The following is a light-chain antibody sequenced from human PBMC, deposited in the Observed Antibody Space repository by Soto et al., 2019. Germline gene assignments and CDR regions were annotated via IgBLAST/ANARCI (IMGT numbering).Light chain of an antibody. V-gene: IGLV2-8*01. J-gene: IGLJ2*01. CDR2: VVT. CDR1: SSDIGAYNY. Sequence: QSVLTQPPSASGSPGQSVTISCTGTSSDIGAYNYVSWYQQHPGKAPKLMIYVVTKRPSGVPDRFSGSKFGNTASLTVSGLQAEDEADYYCSSYAGSTFHVIFGGGTKLTVL. CDR3: SSYAGSTFHVI.